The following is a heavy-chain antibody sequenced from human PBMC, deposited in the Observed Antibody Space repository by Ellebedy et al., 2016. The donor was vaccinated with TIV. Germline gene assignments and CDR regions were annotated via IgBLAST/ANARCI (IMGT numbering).Heavy chain of an antibody. V-gene: IGHV1-18*01. D-gene: IGHD7-27*01. CDR1: GYTFTSYG. CDR2: ISAYNGNT. Sequence: ASVKVSXXASGYTFTSYGISWVRQAPGQGLEWMGWISAYNGNTNYAQKLQGRVTMTTDTSTSTTYMELRSLRSDDTAVYYCARVIGELPDAFDIWGQGTMVTVSS. CDR3: ARVIGELPDAFDI. J-gene: IGHJ3*02.